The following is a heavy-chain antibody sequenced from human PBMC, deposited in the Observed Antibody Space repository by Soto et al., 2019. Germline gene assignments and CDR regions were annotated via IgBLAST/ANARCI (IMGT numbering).Heavy chain of an antibody. V-gene: IGHV1-18*04. CDR3: ARGDSMVPYGMDI. CDR2: ISAYNGNT. CDR1: GYTFTSYG. J-gene: IGHJ6*02. Sequence: VRLVQCGAEVKKPGASVKVSCKASGYTFTSYGISWVRQAPGQGLEWMGWISAYNGNTNYAQKLQGRVTMTTDTATSTAYMELRSVRSDATAVYYCARGDSMVPYGMDIWGQGTTVTVSS. D-gene: IGHD2-8*01.